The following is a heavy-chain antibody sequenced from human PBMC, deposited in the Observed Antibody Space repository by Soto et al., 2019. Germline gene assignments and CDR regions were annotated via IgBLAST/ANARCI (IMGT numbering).Heavy chain of an antibody. V-gene: IGHV3-30*03. D-gene: IGHD5-18*01. CDR1: GFTINSYG. CDR3: AIFIVIQPEATFP. CDR2: ISYDGTNK. Sequence: VQLVESGGGVGQPGRSLRLSCAASGFTINSYGMHWVRQSPGKGLEWVAVISYDGTNKDYVDSVKGRFTISRDISKNTVYLQMNSLRPEDTAVYYCAIFIVIQPEATFPWGQGTLVTVSS. J-gene: IGHJ5*02.